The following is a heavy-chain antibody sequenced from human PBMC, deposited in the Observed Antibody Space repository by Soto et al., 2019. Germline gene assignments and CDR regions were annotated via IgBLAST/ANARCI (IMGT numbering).Heavy chain of an antibody. J-gene: IGHJ4*02. CDR1: GGSFSGYY. Sequence: PSETLSLTCAVYGGSFSGYYWSWIRQPPGKGLEWIGEINHSGSTNYNPSLKSRVTISVDTSKNQFSLKLSSVTAADTAVYYCARGLPGDYGSGSYYNYFDYWGQGSLVTVSS. V-gene: IGHV4-34*01. D-gene: IGHD3-10*01. CDR2: INHSGST. CDR3: ARGLPGDYGSGSYYNYFDY.